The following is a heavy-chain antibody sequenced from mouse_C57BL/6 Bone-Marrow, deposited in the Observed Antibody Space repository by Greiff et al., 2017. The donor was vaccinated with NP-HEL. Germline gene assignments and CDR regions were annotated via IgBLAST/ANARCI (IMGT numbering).Heavy chain of an antibody. Sequence: VKLVESGPGLVQPSQSLSITCTASGFSLTSYGVHWVRQSPGKGLEWLGVIWSGGSTDYNAAFISRLSISKDNSKSQVFFKMNSLQADDTAIYYCAQSVQEYYFDYWGQGTTLTVSS. CDR1: GFSLTSYG. CDR3: AQSVQEYYFDY. J-gene: IGHJ2*01. D-gene: IGHD6-1*01. V-gene: IGHV2-2*01. CDR2: IWSGGST.